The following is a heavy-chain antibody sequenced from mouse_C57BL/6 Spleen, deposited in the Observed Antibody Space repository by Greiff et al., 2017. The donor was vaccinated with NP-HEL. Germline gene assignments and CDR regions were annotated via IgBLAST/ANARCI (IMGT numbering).Heavy chain of an antibody. CDR3: AITTVVGYFDV. V-gene: IGHV1-82*01. CDR2: IYPGDGDT. Sequence: VKLQESGPELVKPGASVKISCKASGYAFSSSWMNWVKQRPGKGLEWIGRIYPGDGDTNYNGKFKGKATLTADKSSSTAYMQLSSLTSEDSAVYFCAITTVVGYFDVWGTGTTVTVSS. CDR1: GYAFSSSW. D-gene: IGHD1-1*01. J-gene: IGHJ1*03.